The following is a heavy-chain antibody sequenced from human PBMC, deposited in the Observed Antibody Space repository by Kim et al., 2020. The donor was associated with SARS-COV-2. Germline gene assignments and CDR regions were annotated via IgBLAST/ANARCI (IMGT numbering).Heavy chain of an antibody. D-gene: IGHD3-3*01. CDR3: ARVSARIKNFDY. CDR1: GFTFKTYT. V-gene: IGHV3-21*06. Sequence: GGSLRLSCAASGFTFKTYTMTRVRQAPGKGLECVSCISGTSNYIYHADAVKGRFTISRDNAKNSLYLQMNSLRVEDTAVYYCARVSARIKNFDYWGQGTLVTVS. CDR2: ISGTSNYI. J-gene: IGHJ4*02.